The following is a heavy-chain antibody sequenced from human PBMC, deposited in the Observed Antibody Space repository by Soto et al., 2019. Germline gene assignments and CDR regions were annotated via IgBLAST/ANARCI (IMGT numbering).Heavy chain of an antibody. J-gene: IGHJ6*03. Sequence: ASVKVSCKASGYTFTSYGISWVRQAPGQGLEWMGWISAYNGNTNYAQKLQGRVTMTTDTSTSTAYMELRSLRSDDTAVYYCARVHGDYRGYYYYYMDVWGKGTTVTVSS. CDR1: GYTFTSYG. CDR3: ARVHGDYRGYYYYYMDV. CDR2: ISAYNGNT. D-gene: IGHD4-17*01. V-gene: IGHV1-18*01.